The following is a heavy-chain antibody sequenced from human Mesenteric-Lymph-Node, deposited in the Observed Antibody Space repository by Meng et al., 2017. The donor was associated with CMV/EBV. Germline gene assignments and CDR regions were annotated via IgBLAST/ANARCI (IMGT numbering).Heavy chain of an antibody. CDR1: GGSFSGYY. D-gene: IGHD4-23*01. Sequence: QVQLQQWGRGLSKPSETLSLTCAVYGGSFSGYYWSWIRQPPGKGLEWIGEINHSGSTNYNPSLKSRVTISVDTSKNQFSLKLSSVTAADTAVYYCARHQRWLKSEGGFNYWGQGTLVTVSS. CDR2: INHSGST. J-gene: IGHJ4*02. V-gene: IGHV4-34*01. CDR3: ARHQRWLKSEGGFNY.